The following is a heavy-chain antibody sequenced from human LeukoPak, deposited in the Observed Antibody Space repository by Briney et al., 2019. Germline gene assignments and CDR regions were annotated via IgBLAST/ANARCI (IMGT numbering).Heavy chain of an antibody. Sequence: PSETLSLTCTVSGGSISSSSYYWGWIRQPPGKGLEWIGGIYYSGSTYYNPSLKSRVTISVDTSKNQFSLKLSSVTAADTAVYYCARVEGTWPPPQMYFDLWGRGTLVTVSS. CDR2: IYYSGST. CDR1: GGSISSSSYY. V-gene: IGHV4-39*07. D-gene: IGHD1-14*01. J-gene: IGHJ2*01. CDR3: ARVEGTWPPPQMYFDL.